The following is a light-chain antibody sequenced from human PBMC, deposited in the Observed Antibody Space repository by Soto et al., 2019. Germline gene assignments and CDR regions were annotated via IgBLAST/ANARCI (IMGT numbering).Light chain of an antibody. Sequence: EFVLTQSPGTLSLSPEERATLSCRASQSVGSNSLAWYQQKPGQAPRILIYGASTSATGIPDRFSGSGSGTDFTLTISRLEPEDFAVYYCQQYGSSPPLTFGGGTKVEIK. J-gene: IGKJ4*01. CDR2: GAS. V-gene: IGKV3-20*01. CDR1: QSVGSNS. CDR3: QQYGSSPPLT.